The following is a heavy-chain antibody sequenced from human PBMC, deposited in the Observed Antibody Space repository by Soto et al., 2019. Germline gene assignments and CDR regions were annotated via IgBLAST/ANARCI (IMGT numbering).Heavy chain of an antibody. CDR3: TTDRKRDY. V-gene: IGHV3-15*07. Sequence: EVQLVESGGGLVKPGGSLRLSCAASGFTFSNAWMNWVRQAPGKGLEWGGRIKSKTDGGTTDYAAPVKGRFTISRDDSENTLYLQMNSLKTEDTAVYYCTTDRKRDYWGQGILVTVSS. J-gene: IGHJ4*02. CDR2: IKSKTDGGTT. CDR1: GFTFSNAW.